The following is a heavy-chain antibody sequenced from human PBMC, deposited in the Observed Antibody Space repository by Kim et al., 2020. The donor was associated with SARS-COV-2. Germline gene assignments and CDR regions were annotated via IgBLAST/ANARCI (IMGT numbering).Heavy chain of an antibody. Sequence: SETLSLTCTVSGGSISSSSYYWGWIRQPPGKGLEWIGSIYYSGSTYYNPSLKSRVTISVDTSKNQFSLKLSSVTAADTAVYYCARHVGDRSYCTGGVCYPDYWGQGTLVTVSS. CDR3: ARHVGDRSYCTGGVCYPDY. D-gene: IGHD2-8*02. CDR2: IYYSGST. V-gene: IGHV4-39*01. CDR1: GGSISSSSYY. J-gene: IGHJ4*02.